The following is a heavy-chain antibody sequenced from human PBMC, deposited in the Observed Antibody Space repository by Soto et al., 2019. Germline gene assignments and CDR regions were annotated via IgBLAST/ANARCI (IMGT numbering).Heavy chain of an antibody. CDR1: GFTFSDYY. CDR3: AREKTAMVTVDY. Sequence: LRLSCAASGFTFSDYYMSWIRQAPGKGLEWVSYITSSGSTIYYADSVKGRFTISRDNAKNSLYLQMNSLRAEDTAVYYCAREKTAMVTVDYWGQGALVTVSS. J-gene: IGHJ4*02. V-gene: IGHV3-11*01. CDR2: ITSSGSTI. D-gene: IGHD5-18*01.